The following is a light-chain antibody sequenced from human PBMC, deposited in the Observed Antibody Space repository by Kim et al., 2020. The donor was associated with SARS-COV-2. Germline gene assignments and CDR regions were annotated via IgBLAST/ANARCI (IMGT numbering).Light chain of an antibody. CDR3: QKYNNAPFT. V-gene: IGKV1-27*01. Sequence: DIQMTQSPSSLSASVGDRVTITCRASQGISNYLAWYQQKSGKVPKLLIYGASTLQSGVPSRFSGSGSGTDFTLTISSLQAEDVATYYCQKYNNAPFTFGQGTRLEIK. J-gene: IGKJ5*01. CDR1: QGISNY. CDR2: GAS.